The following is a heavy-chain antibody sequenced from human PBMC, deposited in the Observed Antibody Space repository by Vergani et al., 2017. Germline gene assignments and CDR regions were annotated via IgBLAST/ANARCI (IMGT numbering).Heavy chain of an antibody. Sequence: QLQLQVSGPGLVKPSATLSLTCSVSGASIRSSNYYWGWIRQPPGKGLEWIASIYYSGSTYYNPSLKSRVTISVDTSKNQFSLKLSSVTAADTAVYSCARHSTVEWLVKLGWIDPWGQGILVTVSS. J-gene: IGHJ5*02. V-gene: IGHV4-39*01. D-gene: IGHD6-19*01. CDR3: ARHSTVEWLVKLGWIDP. CDR1: GASIRSSNYY. CDR2: IYYSGST.